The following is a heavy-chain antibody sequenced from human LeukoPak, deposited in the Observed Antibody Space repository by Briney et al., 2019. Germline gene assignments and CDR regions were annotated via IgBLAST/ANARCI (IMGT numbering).Heavy chain of an antibody. CDR2: INPNSGGT. Sequence: ASVKVSCKASGYTFTGYYVHWVRQAPGQGLEWMGWINPNSGGTNYAQKFQGRVTMTRDTSISTAYMELSRLRSDDTAVYYCARGTSSSVVLWDYWGQGTLVTVSS. CDR1: GYTFTGYY. J-gene: IGHJ4*02. CDR3: ARGTSSSVVLWDY. D-gene: IGHD2-2*01. V-gene: IGHV1-2*02.